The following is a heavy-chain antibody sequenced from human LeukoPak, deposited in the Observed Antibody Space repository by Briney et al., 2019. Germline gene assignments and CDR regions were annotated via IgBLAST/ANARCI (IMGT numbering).Heavy chain of an antibody. CDR3: AREYRRLDFDY. Sequence: GGSLRLSCAASGFTFSSYWMHWVRQAPGKGLVWVSRINSDGSSTSYADSVKGRFTISRDNAKNTLYLQMNSLRAGDTAVYYCAREYRRLDFDYWGQGTLVTVSS. J-gene: IGHJ4*02. D-gene: IGHD5-12*01. V-gene: IGHV3-74*01. CDR1: GFTFSSYW. CDR2: INSDGSST.